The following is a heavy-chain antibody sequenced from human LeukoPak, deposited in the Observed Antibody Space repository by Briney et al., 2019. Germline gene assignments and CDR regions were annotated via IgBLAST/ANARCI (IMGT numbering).Heavy chain of an antibody. Sequence: GGSLRLSCAASGFTFDDYATHWVRQAPGKGLEWVSGISWNSGSIGYADSVKGRFTISRDNAKNSLYLQMNSLRAEDTALYYCAKDMGSSGWPSAFDYWGQGTLVTVSS. CDR3: AKDMGSSGWPSAFDY. CDR1: GFTFDDYA. CDR2: ISWNSGSI. V-gene: IGHV3-9*01. D-gene: IGHD6-19*01. J-gene: IGHJ4*02.